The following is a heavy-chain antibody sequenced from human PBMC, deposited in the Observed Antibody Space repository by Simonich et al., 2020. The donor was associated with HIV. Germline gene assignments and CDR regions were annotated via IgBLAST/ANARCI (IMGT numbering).Heavy chain of an antibody. CDR3: ARLTAGGLGEYFQH. J-gene: IGHJ1*01. CDR1: GGSFSGYY. D-gene: IGHD6-13*01. Sequence: QVQLQQWGAGLLKPSETLSLTCAVYGGSFSGYYWSWIRQPPGKGLEWIGEINHSGSTNYNPSLKSRVTISVDTSKNQFSLKLSSVTAADKAVYYCARLTAGGLGEYFQHWGQGTLVTVSS. V-gene: IGHV4-34*01. CDR2: INHSGST.